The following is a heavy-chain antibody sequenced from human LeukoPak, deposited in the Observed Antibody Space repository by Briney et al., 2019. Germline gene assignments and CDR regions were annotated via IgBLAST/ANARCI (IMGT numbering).Heavy chain of an antibody. CDR1: GFTFSGYS. D-gene: IGHD6-13*01. CDR3: ARGGIYSQGFDY. CDR2: ISTTSDYI. V-gene: IGHV3-21*01. J-gene: IGHJ4*02. Sequence: GGSLRLSCAASGFTFSGYSMNWVRQAPGKGLGWVSSISTTSDYIHYANSLKGRVAISRDNAKNSLYLQMNSRRAEDTAVYYCARGGIYSQGFDYWGQGSLVTVSS.